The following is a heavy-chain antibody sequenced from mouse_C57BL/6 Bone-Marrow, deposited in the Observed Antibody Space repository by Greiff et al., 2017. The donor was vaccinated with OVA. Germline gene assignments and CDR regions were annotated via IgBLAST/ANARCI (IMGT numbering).Heavy chain of an antibody. Sequence: VQLQQSGAELARPGASVKLSCKASGYTFTSYGISWVKQRTGQGLEWIGEIYPRSGNTYYNEKFKGKATLTADKSSSTAYMELRSLTYEDSAVYVCARRYYYGSSTFADWGQGTLVTVSA. CDR2: IYPRSGNT. V-gene: IGHV1-81*01. J-gene: IGHJ3*01. CDR1: GYTFTSYG. CDR3: ARRYYYGSSTFAD. D-gene: IGHD1-1*01.